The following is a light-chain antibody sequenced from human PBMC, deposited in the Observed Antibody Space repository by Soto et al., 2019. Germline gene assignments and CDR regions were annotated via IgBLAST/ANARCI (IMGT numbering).Light chain of an antibody. CDR2: GAS. CDR1: QNVRTF. CDR3: QQHSHWPPWT. J-gene: IGKJ1*01. Sequence: TQSPSTLSASVGDRVTITCRASQNVRTFVDWYQQKPGQAPRLLIYGASNRATDIPARFSGSGSGTDFTLTISNLEPEDFAVYYCQQHSHWPPWTFGQGTKVDIK. V-gene: IGKV3-11*01.